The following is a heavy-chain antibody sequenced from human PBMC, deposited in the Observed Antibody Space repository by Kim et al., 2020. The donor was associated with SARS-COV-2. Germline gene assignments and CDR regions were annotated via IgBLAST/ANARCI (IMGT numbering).Heavy chain of an antibody. CDR3: ARAPSGDYGDYSGDY. J-gene: IGHJ4*02. CDR1: GFTFSSYS. CDR2: ISSSSSYI. D-gene: IGHD4-17*01. V-gene: IGHV3-21*01. Sequence: GGSLRLSCAASGFTFSSYSMNWVRQAPGKGLEWVSSISSSSSYIYYVDSVKGRFTISRDNAKNSLYLQMNSLRAEDTAVYYCARAPSGDYGDYSGDYWGQGTLVTVSS.